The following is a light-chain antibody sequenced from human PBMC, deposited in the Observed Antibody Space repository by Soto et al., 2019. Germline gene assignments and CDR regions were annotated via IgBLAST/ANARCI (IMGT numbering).Light chain of an antibody. CDR1: QSISIY. V-gene: IGKV1-39*01. CDR2: GAS. J-gene: IGKJ5*01. Sequence: DIQMTQSPSPLSASVGDRVTITCRASQSISIYLNWYQLKPGKAPNLMMYGASYLKSGVPTRFSGSWSGTDCTLTISGLEPADLGVYYCQQRHNWPITLGQGTRLEIK. CDR3: QQRHNWPIT.